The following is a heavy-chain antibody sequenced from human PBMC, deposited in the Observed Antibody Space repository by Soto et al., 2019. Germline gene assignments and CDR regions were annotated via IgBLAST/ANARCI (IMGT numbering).Heavy chain of an antibody. J-gene: IGHJ4*02. D-gene: IGHD3-10*01. CDR3: ARVGWEIYGVDY. Sequence: EVQLLESGGGLVQPGGSLRLSCAASGFTFSPYSMNWVRQAPGKGLEWVSSISGSSDYIFYADSVKGRFTISRDNARNSLFLQMNSLRAEDTAVYYCARVGWEIYGVDYWGQGTLVTVSS. CDR1: GFTFSPYS. CDR2: ISGSSDYI. V-gene: IGHV3-21*01.